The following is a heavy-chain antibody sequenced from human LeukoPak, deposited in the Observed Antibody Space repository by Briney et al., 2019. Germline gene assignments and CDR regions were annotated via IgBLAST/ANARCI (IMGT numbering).Heavy chain of an antibody. J-gene: IGHJ6*03. V-gene: IGHV4-34*01. D-gene: IGHD3-10*01. Sequence: SETLSLTCTVSGGSISSYYWSWIRQPPGKGLEWIGEINHSGSTNYNPSLKSRVTISVDTSKNQFSLKLSSVTAADTAVYYCAREGWAMVRGVDYQYFYMDVWGKGTTVTVSS. CDR2: INHSGST. CDR1: GGSISSYY. CDR3: AREGWAMVRGVDYQYFYMDV.